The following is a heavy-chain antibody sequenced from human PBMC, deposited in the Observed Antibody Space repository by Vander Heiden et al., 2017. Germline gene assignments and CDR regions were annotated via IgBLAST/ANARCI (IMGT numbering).Heavy chain of an antibody. V-gene: IGHV3-23*01. D-gene: IGHD6-19*01. CDR3: AKNTEAGTRGTFDS. CDR2: ISNSGGDT. Sequence: EVQLLESGGGLVQPGGCLRLSCAASGFTFGNYAMSWVRQATGKGLEWVSTISNSGGDTYYADSVKGRFTISRDNSKNTVYLQMNSVRAEDTALYYCAKNTEAGTRGTFDSWGHGTLVTVSS. J-gene: IGHJ4*01. CDR1: GFTFGNYA.